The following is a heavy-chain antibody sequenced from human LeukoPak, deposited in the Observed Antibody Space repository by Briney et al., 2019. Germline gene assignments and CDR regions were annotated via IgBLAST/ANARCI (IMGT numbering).Heavy chain of an antibody. J-gene: IGHJ6*03. V-gene: IGHV1-69*02. D-gene: IGHD1-7*01. CDR1: GGTFSSYT. Sequence: SVKVSCKASGGTFSSYTISWLRQAPGQGLEWMGRIIPILGIANYAQKFQGRVTITADKSTSTAYMELSSLRSEDTAVYYCARARTGTTNYYYYYMDVWGKGTTVTVSS. CDR3: ARARTGTTNYYYYYMDV. CDR2: IIPILGIA.